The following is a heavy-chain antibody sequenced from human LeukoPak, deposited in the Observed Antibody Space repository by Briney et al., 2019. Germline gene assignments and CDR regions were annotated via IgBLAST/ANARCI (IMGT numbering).Heavy chain of an antibody. V-gene: IGHV1-2*02. CDR1: GYTFTGYY. J-gene: IGHJ5*02. CDR3: AREFPNIAARPALSGAWFDP. D-gene: IGHD6-6*01. Sequence: GASVKVSCKASGYTFTGYYMHWVRQAPGQGLEWMGWINPNSGGTNYAQKFQGRVTMTRDTSISTAYMELSRLRSDDTAVYYCAREFPNIAARPALSGAWFDPWGQGTLVTVSS. CDR2: INPNSGGT.